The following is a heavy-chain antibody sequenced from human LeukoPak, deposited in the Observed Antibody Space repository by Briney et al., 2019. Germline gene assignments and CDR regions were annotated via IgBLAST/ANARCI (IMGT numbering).Heavy chain of an antibody. V-gene: IGHV3-30-3*01. D-gene: IGHD3-22*01. CDR2: ISYDGSNK. J-gene: IGHJ4*02. Sequence: PGGSRRLSCAASGFTFSSYAMHWVRQAPGKGLEWVAVISYDGSNKYYADSVKGRFTISRDNSKNTLYLQMNSLRAEDTAVYYCARSDSSGYRLDYWGQGTLVTVSS. CDR3: ARSDSSGYRLDY. CDR1: GFTFSSYA.